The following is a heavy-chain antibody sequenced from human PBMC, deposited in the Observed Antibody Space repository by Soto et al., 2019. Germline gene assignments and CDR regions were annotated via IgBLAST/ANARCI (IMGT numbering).Heavy chain of an antibody. D-gene: IGHD2-2*01. CDR3: ARGRYCSSTSCFRDYMDV. V-gene: IGHV3-48*01. J-gene: IGHJ6*03. CDR1: GFTFSSYS. CDR2: ITSGSSTV. Sequence: GGSLRLSCAASGFTFSSYSMNWVRQAPGKGLEWVSYITSGSSTVYYADSVRGRFTISRDNAKNSLYLQMNSLRAEDTAVYYCARGRYCSSTSCFRDYMDVWGKGTTVTVSS.